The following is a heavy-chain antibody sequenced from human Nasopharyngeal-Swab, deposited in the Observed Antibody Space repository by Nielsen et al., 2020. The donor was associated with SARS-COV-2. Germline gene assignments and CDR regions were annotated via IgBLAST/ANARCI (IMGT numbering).Heavy chain of an antibody. CDR3: ARDIEYSSSSKGGAFDI. V-gene: IGHV4-34*01. CDR1: VGSFSGYY. CDR2: INHSGST. Sequence: SETLSLTCAVYVGSFSGYYWSWIRQPPGKGLEWIGEINHSGSTNYNPSLKSRVTISVDTSKNQFSLKLSSVTAADTAVYYCARDIEYSSSSKGGAFDIWGQGTMVTVSS. D-gene: IGHD6-6*01. J-gene: IGHJ3*02.